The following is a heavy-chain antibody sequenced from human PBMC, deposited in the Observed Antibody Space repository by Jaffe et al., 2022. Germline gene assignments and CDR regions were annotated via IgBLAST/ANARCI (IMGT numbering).Heavy chain of an antibody. Sequence: EVQLVESGGGLVQPGGSLRLSCAASGFTFSSYWMHWVRQAPGKGLVWVSRINSDGSSTSYADSVKGRFTISRDNAKNTLYLQMNSLRAEDTAVYYCARDAGYSSGWFRSIPFFDYWGQGTLVTVSS. D-gene: IGHD6-19*01. V-gene: IGHV3-74*01. CDR2: INSDGSST. CDR1: GFTFSSYW. CDR3: ARDAGYSSGWFRSIPFFDY. J-gene: IGHJ4*02.